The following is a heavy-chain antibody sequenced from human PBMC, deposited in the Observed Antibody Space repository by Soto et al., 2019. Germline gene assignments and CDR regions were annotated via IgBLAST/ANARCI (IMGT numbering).Heavy chain of an antibody. V-gene: IGHV4-59*08. J-gene: IGHJ1*01. CDR1: GGSISSYY. CDR2: IYYSGST. D-gene: IGHD2-21*01. Sequence: SETLSLTCTVSGGSISSYYWSWIRQPPGKGLEWIGYIYYSGSTNYNPSLKSRVTISVDTSKNQFSLQLSSVTAADTAVYYCARLAYCGGDCYSGEYFQHWGQGTLVTVSS. CDR3: ARLAYCGGDCYSGEYFQH.